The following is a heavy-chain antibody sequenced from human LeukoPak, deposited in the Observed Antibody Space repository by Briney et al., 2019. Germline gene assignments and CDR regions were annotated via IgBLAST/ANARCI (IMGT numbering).Heavy chain of an antibody. J-gene: IGHJ3*02. CDR3: ARLRLRYKSNGDSTSYEAVDI. V-gene: IGHV4-59*08. Sequence: SETLSLTCTVSGGSISSYYWSWLRQPPGKGLEWIGYIYYSGSTNYNPSLKSRVTISVDTSKNQFSLKLSSVTAADTAVYYCARLRLRYKSNGDSTSYEAVDIWGPGTVVTVSS. CDR2: IYYSGST. CDR1: GGSISSYY. D-gene: IGHD2-21*01.